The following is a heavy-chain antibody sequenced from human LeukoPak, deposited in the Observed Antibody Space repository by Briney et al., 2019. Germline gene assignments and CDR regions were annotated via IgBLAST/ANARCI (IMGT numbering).Heavy chain of an antibody. V-gene: IGHV1-2*04. CDR3: ARGAWFGERGFDY. CDR1: GYTFTGYY. J-gene: IGHJ4*02. CDR2: INPNSGGT. D-gene: IGHD3-10*01. Sequence: ASVKVSCKASGYTFTGYYMHWVRLAPGQGLEWMGWINPNSGGTNYAQKFQGWVTMTRDTSISTAYMELSRLRSDDTAVYYCARGAWFGERGFDYWGQGTLVTVSS.